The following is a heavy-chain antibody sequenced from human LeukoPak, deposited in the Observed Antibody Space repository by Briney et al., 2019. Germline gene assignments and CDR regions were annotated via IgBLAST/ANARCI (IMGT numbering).Heavy chain of an antibody. CDR1: GFIFGSYA. V-gene: IGHV3-64*01. D-gene: IGHD2-15*01. J-gene: IGHJ4*02. CDR2: IRGNGGGT. CDR3: ARGDRDSFMSSFDY. Sequence: PGGSLRLSCAASGFIFGSYAMHWVRQAPGKGLEFVSVIRGNGGGTYYANSVKGRFTISRDNSKNTLYLQMSSLRAEDMAVYYCARGDRDSFMSSFDYWGQGTLVTVSS.